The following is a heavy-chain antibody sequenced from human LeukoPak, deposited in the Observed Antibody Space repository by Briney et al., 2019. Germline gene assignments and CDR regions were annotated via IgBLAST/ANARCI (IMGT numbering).Heavy chain of an antibody. J-gene: IGHJ3*02. Sequence: ASVKVSCKASGYTFTSYDINWVRQATGQGLEWMGWMNPNSGNTGYAQKFQGRVTMTRNTSISTAYMELSSLRSEDTAVYYCATDWGLDTAMVTDAFDIWGQGTMVTVSS. CDR3: ATDWGLDTAMVTDAFDI. CDR2: MNPNSGNT. D-gene: IGHD5-18*01. V-gene: IGHV1-8*01. CDR1: GYTFTSYD.